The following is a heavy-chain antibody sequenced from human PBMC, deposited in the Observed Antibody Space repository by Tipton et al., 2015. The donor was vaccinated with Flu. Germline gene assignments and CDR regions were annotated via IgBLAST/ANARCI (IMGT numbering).Heavy chain of an antibody. CDR1: GDSIATDYY. Sequence: TLSLTCDVSGDSIATDYYWGWIRQPPGKGLEWIGNIYYSGSTNYNPSLKSRVTISVDTSRNQFSLKLSSVTAADTAVYYCARVNTAMADYYYYGMDVWGQGTTVTVSS. D-gene: IGHD5-18*01. V-gene: IGHV4-59*01. J-gene: IGHJ6*02. CDR2: IYYSGST. CDR3: ARVNTAMADYYYYGMDV.